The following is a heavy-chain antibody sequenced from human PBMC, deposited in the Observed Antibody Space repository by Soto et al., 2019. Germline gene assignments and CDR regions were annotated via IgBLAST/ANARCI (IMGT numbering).Heavy chain of an antibody. J-gene: IGHJ5*02. V-gene: IGHV4-39*01. CDR2: IYYSGST. CDR3: ARPVYGSGSPSWWFDP. CDR1: GGSISSSSYY. D-gene: IGHD3-10*01. Sequence: SETLSLTCTVSGGSISSSSYYWGWIRQPPGKGLEWIGSIYYSGSTYYNTSLKSRVTISVDTSKNQFSLKLNSETAADTAVFYCARPVYGSGSPSWWFDPWGQGTLVTV.